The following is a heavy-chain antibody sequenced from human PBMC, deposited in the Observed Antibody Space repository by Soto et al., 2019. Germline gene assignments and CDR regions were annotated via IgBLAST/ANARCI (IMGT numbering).Heavy chain of an antibody. CDR1: GGFVSSGSYY. D-gene: IGHD1-1*01. J-gene: IGHJ3*02. Sequence: QVQLQQWGAGLLKPSETLSLTCAVYGGFVSSGSYYWSWIRQPPGKGLEWIGEMSHSGGTHFNPSLKSRVTISVETSKNQFSLKMTSVTAADTALYYCARVERGTATTVVDAFDIWGPGTIVTVSS. CDR3: ARVERGTATTVVDAFDI. CDR2: MSHSGGT. V-gene: IGHV4-34*01.